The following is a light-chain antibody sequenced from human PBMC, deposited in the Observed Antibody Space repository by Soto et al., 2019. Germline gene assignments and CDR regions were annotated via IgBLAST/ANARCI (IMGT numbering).Light chain of an antibody. Sequence: QSALTQPASGSGSPGQSITISCTGTSSDVGSYNLVSWYQQQPGKAPKLMIYEGSKRTSGVSNRFSGSKSGNTASLTISGLQAEDEAEYYCCSYAGSSTFVVFGGGTKVTVL. V-gene: IGLV2-23*03. CDR2: EGS. CDR1: SSDVGSYNL. CDR3: CSYAGSSTFVV. J-gene: IGLJ2*01.